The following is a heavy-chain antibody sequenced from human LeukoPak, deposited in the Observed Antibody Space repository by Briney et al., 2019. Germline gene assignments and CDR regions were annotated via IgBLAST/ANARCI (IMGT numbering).Heavy chain of an antibody. CDR2: IYYSGTT. J-gene: IGHJ4*02. CDR3: ARDRASAGGFDY. CDR1: GGSISPYY. V-gene: IGHV4-59*01. Sequence: SETLSLTCSVSGGSISPYYWSWIRQPPGKGLEWIGYIYYSGTTNYNPSLQSRVTLSVATSKNQFSLKLSSVTAADTALYYCARDRASAGGFDYWGQGTLVTVSS. D-gene: IGHD2-15*01.